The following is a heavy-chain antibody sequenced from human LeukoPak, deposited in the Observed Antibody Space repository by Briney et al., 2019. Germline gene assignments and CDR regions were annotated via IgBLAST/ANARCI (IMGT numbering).Heavy chain of an antibody. Sequence: GASVKVSCKASGYTFTGYYMHWMRQAPGQGLEWMEWINPNSGGTNYAQKFQGRVTMTRDTSISTAYMELSRLRSDDASVYYCAIAAAGSEFCAFDIWGQGTMVTVSS. J-gene: IGHJ3*02. D-gene: IGHD6-13*01. CDR1: GYTFTGYY. CDR3: AIAAAGSEFCAFDI. V-gene: IGHV1-2*02. CDR2: INPNSGGT.